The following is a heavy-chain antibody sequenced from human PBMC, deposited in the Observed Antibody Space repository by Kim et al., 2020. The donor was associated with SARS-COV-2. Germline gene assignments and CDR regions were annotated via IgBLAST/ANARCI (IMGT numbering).Heavy chain of an antibody. CDR2: ISGSGGST. J-gene: IGHJ4*01. D-gene: IGHD3-3*01. CDR1: GFTFSNYA. CDR3: AKDPHYDFWSGYYFDY. Sequence: GGSLRLSCAASGFTFSNYAMSWVRQAPGKGLEWVSTISGSGGSTYYADSVKGRFTISRDSSKNTLFLQMNSLRAEDTALYYCAKDPHYDFWSGYYFDYLG. V-gene: IGHV3-23*01.